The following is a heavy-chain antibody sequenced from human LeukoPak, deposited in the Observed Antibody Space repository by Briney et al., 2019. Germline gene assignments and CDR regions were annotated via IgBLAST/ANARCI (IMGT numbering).Heavy chain of an antibody. Sequence: ASVKVSCKASGYTFTSYDINWVRQATGQGLEWMGWMNPNSGNTGYAQKFQGRVTMTRNTSISTAYMELSSLRSEDTAVYYCARGVRYQSSGYPYYFDYWGQGTLVTVSS. CDR1: GYTFTSYD. CDR2: MNPNSGNT. D-gene: IGHD3-22*01. J-gene: IGHJ4*02. CDR3: ARGVRYQSSGYPYYFDY. V-gene: IGHV1-8*01.